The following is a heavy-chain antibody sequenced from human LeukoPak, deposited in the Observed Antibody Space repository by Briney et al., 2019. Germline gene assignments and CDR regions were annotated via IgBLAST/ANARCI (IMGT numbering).Heavy chain of an antibody. D-gene: IGHD2-2*01. V-gene: IGHV1-69*13. CDR2: IIPIFGTA. J-gene: IGHJ3*02. Sequence: SVKVSCKASGGTFSSYAISWVRQAPGQGLEWMGGIIPIFGTANYAQKFQGRVTITADESTSTAYMELSSLRSEDTAVYYCARSDRGYCSSTSCYAFDIWGQGTMVTVSS. CDR3: ARSDRGYCSSTSCYAFDI. CDR1: GGTFSSYA.